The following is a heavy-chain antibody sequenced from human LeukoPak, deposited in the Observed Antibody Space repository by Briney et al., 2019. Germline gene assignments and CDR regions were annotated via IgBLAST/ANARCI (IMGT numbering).Heavy chain of an antibody. CDR2: IYSGGRI. CDR3: ASGYSYGKVDY. D-gene: IGHD5-18*01. J-gene: IGHJ4*02. CDR1: GFXVSSNY. Sequence: PGGSLRLSCAASGFXVSSNYISWVRQAPGKGLEWVSLIYSGGRIFYADSVKGRFIISTDNSKNTLYLQMNSLRAEDTAVYYCASGYSYGKVDYWGQGTLVTVSS. V-gene: IGHV3-66*01.